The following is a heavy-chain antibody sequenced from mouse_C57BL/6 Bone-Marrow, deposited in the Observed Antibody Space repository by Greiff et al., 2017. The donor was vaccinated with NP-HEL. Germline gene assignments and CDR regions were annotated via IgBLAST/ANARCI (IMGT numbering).Heavy chain of an antibody. V-gene: IGHV1-26*01. D-gene: IGHD4-1*01. CDR3: ASTNWEGAMDY. CDR1: GYTFTDYY. J-gene: IGHJ4*01. Sequence: EVQLQQSGPELVKPGASVKISCKASGYTFTDYYMNWVKQSHGKSLEWIGDINPNNGGTSYNQKFKGKATLTVDKSSSTAYMELRSLTSEDSAVYYCASTNWEGAMDYWGQGTSVTVSS. CDR2: INPNNGGT.